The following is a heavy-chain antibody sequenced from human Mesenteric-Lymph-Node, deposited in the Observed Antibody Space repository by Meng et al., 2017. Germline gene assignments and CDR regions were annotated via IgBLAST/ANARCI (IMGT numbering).Heavy chain of an antibody. CDR3: AKGTPGRRYAEN. CDR1: GYSFTHHG. Sequence: QVQLVQAGVEVKKPGAPLKVSCKASGYSFTHHGITWVRQAPGQGLEWMGWISGYNGNTHYAQKLQGRVTMTTDRPTATAYMELRNLRSDDTGVYYCAKGTPGRRYAENWGQGTLVTVSS. J-gene: IGHJ4*02. V-gene: IGHV1-18*04. CDR2: ISGYNGNT. D-gene: IGHD3-10*01.